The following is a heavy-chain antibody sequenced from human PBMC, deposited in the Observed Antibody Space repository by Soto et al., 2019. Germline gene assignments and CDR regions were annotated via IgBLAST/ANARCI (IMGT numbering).Heavy chain of an antibody. D-gene: IGHD2-21*02. CDR2: INAGGGYT. Sequence: ASVRVSWKASGYIFTNFYMHWVRQAPGQGLEWMGTINAGGGYTTYAQRFQGRVTMTRDTSTSTVSMELSSLRYEDTALYYCTRGGATVVVTAPFDLWGR. J-gene: IGHJ2*01. CDR1: GYIFTNFY. V-gene: IGHV1-46*03. CDR3: TRGGATVVVTAPFDL.